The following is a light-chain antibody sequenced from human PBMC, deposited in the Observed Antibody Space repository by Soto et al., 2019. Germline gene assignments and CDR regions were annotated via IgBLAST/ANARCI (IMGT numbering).Light chain of an antibody. Sequence: DIQMTQSPSFVSASVGDRVTITCRASQGISSWLGWYQHKPGRAPKLLIHAASSLESGVPSRFSGSGSGTDITLTISSLQPQDFATYYCQQTTSFPLTFGGGTKVKIK. CDR3: QQTTSFPLT. CDR2: AAS. CDR1: QGISSW. V-gene: IGKV1-12*01. J-gene: IGKJ4*01.